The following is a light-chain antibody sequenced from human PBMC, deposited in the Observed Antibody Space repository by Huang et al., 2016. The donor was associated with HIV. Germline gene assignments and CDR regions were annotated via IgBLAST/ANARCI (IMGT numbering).Light chain of an antibody. CDR2: GAS. V-gene: IGKV3-15*01. Sequence: PRPLIYGASTRATGIPARFSGSGSGTEFTRTISSLQSEDVAVYYCQQYNNWPPYTCGQGTKLEIK. CDR3: QQYNNWPPYT. J-gene: IGKJ2*01.